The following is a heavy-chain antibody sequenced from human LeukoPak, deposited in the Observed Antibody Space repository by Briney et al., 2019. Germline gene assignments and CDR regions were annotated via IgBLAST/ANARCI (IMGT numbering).Heavy chain of an antibody. D-gene: IGHD2-21*01. Sequence: NASETLSLTCIVSGGSISGYHWGWVRQPPGKGLEYISFIYYNGDTNYNPSLKSRVTMSVDTSKNQFSLKLSSVTAADTAVYYCARLGDCGHDCYSHDYWGQGTLVTVS. CDR2: IYYNGDT. V-gene: IGHV4-59*08. CDR1: GGSISGYH. J-gene: IGHJ4*02. CDR3: ARLGDCGHDCYSHDY.